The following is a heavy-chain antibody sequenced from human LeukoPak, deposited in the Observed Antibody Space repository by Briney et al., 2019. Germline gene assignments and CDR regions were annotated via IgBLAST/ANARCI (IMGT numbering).Heavy chain of an antibody. CDR3: AKGLDSRRELAPFDY. CDR1: GFTFSSYG. J-gene: IGHJ4*02. D-gene: IGHD1-26*01. V-gene: IGHV3-30*18. CDR2: ISYDGTNK. Sequence: GRSLRLSCAASGFTFSSYGMHWVRQAPGKGLEWVAVISYDGTNKYYADSVRGRFTISRDNSKNTLYLQMNSLRAEDTAVYYCAKGLDSRRELAPFDYWGQGTLVTVSS.